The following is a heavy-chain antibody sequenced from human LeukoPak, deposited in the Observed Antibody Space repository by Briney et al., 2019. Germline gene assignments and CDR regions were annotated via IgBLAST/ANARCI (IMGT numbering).Heavy chain of an antibody. CDR1: GFTVSSNY. CDR2: TYSGDST. J-gene: IGHJ3*02. V-gene: IGHV3-66*01. CDR3: AKRAFDI. Sequence: GGSLRLSCAASGFTVSSNYVSWVRQAPGKGLEWVSVTYSGDSTYYAESVQGRFTISRDNFKNILHLQMNSLRAEDTAVYYCAKRAFDIWGQGTMVTVSS. D-gene: IGHD6-25*01.